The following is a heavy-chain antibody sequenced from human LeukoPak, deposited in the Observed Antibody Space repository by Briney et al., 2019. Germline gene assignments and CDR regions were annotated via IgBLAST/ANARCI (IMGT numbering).Heavy chain of an antibody. CDR2: IKQDGSEK. CDR1: GFTFSSYW. V-gene: IGHV3-7*01. J-gene: IGHJ4*02. Sequence: GGSLRLSCAASGFTFSSYWMSWVRQPPGKGLEWVANIKQDGSEKYYVDSVRGQFTVSRDNAKNSLYLQMNSLRAEDTAVYYCARVRYFDWAIDYWGQGTLVTVSS. CDR3: ARVRYFDWAIDY. D-gene: IGHD3-9*01.